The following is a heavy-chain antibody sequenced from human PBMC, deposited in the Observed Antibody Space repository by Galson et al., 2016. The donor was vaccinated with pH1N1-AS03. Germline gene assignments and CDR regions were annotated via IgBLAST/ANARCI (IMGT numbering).Heavy chain of an antibody. CDR1: GVSIRTHY. Sequence: ETLSLTCSVSGVSIRTHYWSWIRQLPGKGLEWIGYIYLRGSTDYNPSLADRVIISADRSTNDFSLTLSSVTAADTAVYYCARVLTPGYFHTMDVWGRGTTVTVSS. D-gene: IGHD2/OR15-2a*01. CDR3: ARVLTPGYFHTMDV. J-gene: IGHJ6*02. CDR2: IYLRGST. V-gene: IGHV4-4*08.